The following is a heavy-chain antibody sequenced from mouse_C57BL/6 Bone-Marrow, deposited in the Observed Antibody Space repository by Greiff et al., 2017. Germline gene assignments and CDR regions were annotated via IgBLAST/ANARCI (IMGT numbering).Heavy chain of an antibody. CDR3: ARHGGITSVDY. Sequence: EVRLVESGGDLVKPGGSLKLSCAASGFTFSSYGMSWVRQTPDKRLAWVATISSGGSYTYSTDSVKGRFTISRDNAKNTRYLQMSSLKSEDTAMYYCARHGGITSVDYWGQGTTLTVSS. D-gene: IGHD2-4*01. CDR2: ISSGGSYT. J-gene: IGHJ2*01. CDR1: GFTFSSYG. V-gene: IGHV5-6*01.